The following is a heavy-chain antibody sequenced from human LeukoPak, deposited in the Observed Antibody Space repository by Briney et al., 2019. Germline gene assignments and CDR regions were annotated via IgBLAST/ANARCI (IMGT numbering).Heavy chain of an antibody. V-gene: IGHV4-34*01. Sequence: SETLSLTCAVYGGSFSGYYWSWIRQPPGKGLEWIGEISHSGSTNYNPSLKSRVTISVDTSKNQFSLKLSSVTVADMAVYYCAGGTSSGWYLGWFDPWGQGTLVTVSS. CDR1: GGSFSGYY. D-gene: IGHD6-19*01. CDR3: AGGTSSGWYLGWFDP. CDR2: ISHSGST. J-gene: IGHJ5*02.